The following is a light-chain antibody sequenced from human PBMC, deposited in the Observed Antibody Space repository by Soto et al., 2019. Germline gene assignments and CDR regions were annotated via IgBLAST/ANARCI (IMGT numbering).Light chain of an antibody. Sequence: QTVVTQEPSFSVSPGGTVTLTCGLSSGSVSTSYYPSWYHQTPGQAPRTLIYNTNTRSSGVPGRFSGSILGNKAALTIAGAQADDESDYYCVLYMGSGISVFGGGTKVTVL. J-gene: IGLJ3*02. CDR3: VLYMGSGISV. V-gene: IGLV8-61*01. CDR1: SGSVSTSYY. CDR2: NTN.